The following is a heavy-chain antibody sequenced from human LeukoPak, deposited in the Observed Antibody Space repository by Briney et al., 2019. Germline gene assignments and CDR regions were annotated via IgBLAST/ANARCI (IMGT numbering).Heavy chain of an antibody. V-gene: IGHV3-21*01. CDR3: AKMGDGDYYDDSSGYYGDY. Sequence: PGGSLRLSCAASGFTFSSYNMNWVRQAPGKGLEWVSSISSSSSYIYYADSVRGRFTISRDNAKNSLYLQINSLRAEDTAVYYCAKMGDGDYYDDSSGYYGDYWGQGTMVTVSS. CDR2: ISSSSSYI. D-gene: IGHD3-22*01. CDR1: GFTFSSYN. J-gene: IGHJ4*02.